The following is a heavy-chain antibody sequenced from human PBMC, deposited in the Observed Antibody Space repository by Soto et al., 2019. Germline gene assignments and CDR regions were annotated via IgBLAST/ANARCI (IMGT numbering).Heavy chain of an antibody. V-gene: IGHV1-2*02. CDR1: GYTFTGHY. Sequence: QMQLVQSGAEVKKPGASVKVSCKASGYTFTGHYMHWVRQAPGQGLEWMGWINLNSGGANYGQKFQGRVTMTRDTAISTGYMELSSLRSDDTAVYYCTRGGVGATATSGSPTHDYWGQGTLVTVSS. CDR2: INLNSGGA. CDR3: TRGGVGATATSGSPTHDY. J-gene: IGHJ4*02. D-gene: IGHD1-26*01.